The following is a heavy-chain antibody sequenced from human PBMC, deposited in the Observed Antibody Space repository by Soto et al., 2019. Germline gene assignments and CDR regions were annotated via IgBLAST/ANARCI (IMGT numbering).Heavy chain of an antibody. Sequence: QITLKESGPTLVKPTQTLTLTCTFSGFSLSTSGVGVGWIRQPPGKALEWLALIYWDDDKRYSPSLKSRLTITKDTSNNQVVLTMTNMDPVDTATYYFAHSYVLLWFGELRGVFDYWGQGTLVTVSS. V-gene: IGHV2-5*02. CDR1: GFSLSTSGVG. CDR2: IYWDDDK. CDR3: AHSYVLLWFGELRGVFDY. D-gene: IGHD3-10*01. J-gene: IGHJ4*02.